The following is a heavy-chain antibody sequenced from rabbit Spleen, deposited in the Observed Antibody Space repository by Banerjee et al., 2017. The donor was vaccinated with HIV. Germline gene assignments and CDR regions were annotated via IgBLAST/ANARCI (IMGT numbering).Heavy chain of an antibody. D-gene: IGHD1-1*01. CDR1: GFSFGDRDV. CDR3: ARDLVGVIGWNFYL. CDR2: INAATGKP. V-gene: IGHV1S45*01. J-gene: IGHJ3*01. Sequence: EQLEESGGGLVKPEGSLTLTCKASGFSFGDRDVMCWVRQAPGKGLEWIACINAATGKPVYATWAKGRFTISRTSSTTVTLRMTSLTAADRAAYFCARDLVGVIGWNFYLWGQGTLVTVS.